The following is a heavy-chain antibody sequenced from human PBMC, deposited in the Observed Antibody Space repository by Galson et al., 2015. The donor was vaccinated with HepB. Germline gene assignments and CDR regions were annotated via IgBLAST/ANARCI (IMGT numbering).Heavy chain of an antibody. CDR3: ARGPEASGRYYSGDH. D-gene: IGHD3-10*01. J-gene: IGHJ4*02. V-gene: IGHV3-74*01. Sequence: LRLSCAASGFTFSSHWMHWVRQAPGKGLVRVSRINAGGSSASYADSAKGRFTISRDNAKNTLYLQMNSLRPEDTAVYYCARGPEASGRYYSGDHWGQGTLVTVSS. CDR2: INAGGSSA. CDR1: GFTFSSHW.